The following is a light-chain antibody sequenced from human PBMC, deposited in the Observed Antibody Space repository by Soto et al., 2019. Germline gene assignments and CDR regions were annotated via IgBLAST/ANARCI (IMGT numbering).Light chain of an antibody. CDR2: AAS. CDR3: QQYNIWPLWT. Sequence: EIVMTHSPATLSVSPWDRATLSSSASESVTSSLAWYQQKPGQPPRLLIYAASTRATDVPARFSGGGSETEFTLTISSLQSEDFAVYFCQQYNIWPLWTFGQGTKVDIK. J-gene: IGKJ1*01. CDR1: ESVTSS. V-gene: IGKV3-15*01.